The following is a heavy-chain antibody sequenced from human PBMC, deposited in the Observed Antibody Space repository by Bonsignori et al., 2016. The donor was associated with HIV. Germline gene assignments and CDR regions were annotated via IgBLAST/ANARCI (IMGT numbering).Heavy chain of an antibody. CDR3: VRDRGTTGLRLYYFEY. J-gene: IGHJ4*02. CDR2: IRSKAYGGAT. V-gene: IGHV3-49*02. Sequence: WIRQPPGKGLEWVGFIRSKAYGGATQYAPSAEGRFTISRDDSKGVLYLQINSLKTEDTGVYYCVRDRGTTGLRLYYFEYWGQGTLVTVSS. D-gene: IGHD4-17*01.